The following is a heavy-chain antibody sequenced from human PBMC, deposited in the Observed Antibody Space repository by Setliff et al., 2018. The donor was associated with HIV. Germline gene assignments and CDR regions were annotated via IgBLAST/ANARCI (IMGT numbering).Heavy chain of an antibody. CDR1: GYTFATYD. J-gene: IGHJ4*02. D-gene: IGHD2-15*01. CDR2: VNPYSGNS. Sequence: ASVKVSCKPSGYTFATYDINWVRQAAGQGLEWLGWVNPYSGNSGYAQKFHGRLTMTRDTSRGIAHMELRSLRSDDTAVYFCARGYASGSGSYYYDYWGQGTLVTVSS. V-gene: IGHV1-8*02. CDR3: ARGYASGSGSYYYDY.